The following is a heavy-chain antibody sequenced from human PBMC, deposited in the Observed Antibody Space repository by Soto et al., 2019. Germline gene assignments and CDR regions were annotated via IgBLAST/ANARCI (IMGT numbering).Heavy chain of an antibody. CDR1: GFTVSGNY. Sequence: PGGSLRLSCAASGFTVSGNYMSGGRQAPGKGLEWVSVIYRGGSTYYADSVKGRFTISRDNSKNTLYLQMNSLRAEDTAVYYCAREYIVVVPAAIRRGAFDIWGQGTMVTVSS. CDR3: AREYIVVVPAAIRRGAFDI. J-gene: IGHJ3*02. D-gene: IGHD2-2*02. V-gene: IGHV3-53*01. CDR2: IYRGGST.